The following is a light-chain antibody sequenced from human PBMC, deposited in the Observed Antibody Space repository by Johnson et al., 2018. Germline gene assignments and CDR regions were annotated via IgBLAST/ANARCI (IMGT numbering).Light chain of an antibody. CDR2: ENN. CDR3: GTWDSGRSAGNA. V-gene: IGLV1-51*02. CDR1: SSNIGNNY. J-gene: IGLJ1*01. Sequence: QSVLTQPPSVSAAPGQKVTISCSGSSSNIGNNYVSWYQQLPGTAPKLLIYENNKRPSGIPDRFSGSKSGTSATLGITGLQTGDDADYYCGTWDSGRSAGNAFGTGTKVTVL.